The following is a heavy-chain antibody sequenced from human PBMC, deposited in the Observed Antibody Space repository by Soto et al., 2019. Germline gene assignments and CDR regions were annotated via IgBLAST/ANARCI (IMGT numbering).Heavy chain of an antibody. CDR2: IYYSGST. V-gene: IGHV4-59*01. CDR1: GGSISSYY. Sequence: SETLSLTCTVSGGSISSYYWSWIRQPPGKGLEWIGYIYYSGSTNYNPSLKSRVTISVDTSKNQFSLKLSSVTAEDTAVYYCARDRRGSHNWFDPWGQGTLVTVSS. J-gene: IGHJ5*02. CDR3: ARDRRGSHNWFDP.